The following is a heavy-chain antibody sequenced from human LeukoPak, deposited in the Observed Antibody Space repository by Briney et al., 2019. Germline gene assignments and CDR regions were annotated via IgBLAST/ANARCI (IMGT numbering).Heavy chain of an antibody. CDR1: GGSISSGGYS. D-gene: IGHD3-22*01. V-gene: IGHV4-30-2*06. J-gene: IGHJ4*02. Sequence: KASETLSLTCAVSGGSISSGGYSWSWIRQSPGRGLEWIGYIYHSGSTYYNPSLKSRVTISVDRSKNQFSLKLSSVTAADTAVYYCARGSLYYDSTATPLDYWGQGTLVTVSS. CDR3: ARGSLYYDSTATPLDY. CDR2: IYHSGST.